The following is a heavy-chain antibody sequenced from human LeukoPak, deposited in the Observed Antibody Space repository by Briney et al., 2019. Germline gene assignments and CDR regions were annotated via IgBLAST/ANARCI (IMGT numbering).Heavy chain of an antibody. J-gene: IGHJ4*02. V-gene: IGHV4-34*01. CDR2: INHSGGT. CDR1: GGSFSGYY. Sequence: SETLSLTCAVYGGSFSGYYWSWIRQPPGKGLEWIGEINHSGGTNYNPSLKSRVTISVDTSKDQFSLKLSSVTAADTAVYYCARGSSGWCDIDYWGQGTLVTVSS. D-gene: IGHD6-19*01. CDR3: ARGSSGWCDIDY.